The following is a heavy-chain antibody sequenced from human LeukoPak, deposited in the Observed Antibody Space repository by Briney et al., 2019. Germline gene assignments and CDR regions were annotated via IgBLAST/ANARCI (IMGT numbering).Heavy chain of an antibody. CDR2: ISAYNGNT. CDR1: GYTFTSYG. CDR3: AREHSSGWYFYYYYYGMDV. V-gene: IGHV1-18*01. D-gene: IGHD6-19*01. J-gene: IGHJ6*02. Sequence: ASVKVSCKASGYTFTSYGISWVRQAPGQGLEWMGWISAYNGNTNYAQKFQGRVTMTRNTSISTAYMELSSLRSEDTAVYYCAREHSSGWYFYYYYYGMDVWGQGTTVTVSS.